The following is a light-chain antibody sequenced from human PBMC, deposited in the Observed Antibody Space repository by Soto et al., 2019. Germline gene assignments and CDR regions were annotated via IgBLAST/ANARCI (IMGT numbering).Light chain of an antibody. J-gene: IGKJ4*01. V-gene: IGKV4-1*01. Sequence: DIVMTQSPDSLAVSLGERATINCKSSQSVLYSSNNKNYIAWYQQKPGQPPKLLIYWASTREYGVPDRFSGSGSGTDFTLTISSLQAEDVAVYYCQQYYSPPLTFGGGTKVEIK. CDR1: QSVLYSSNNKNY. CDR3: QQYYSPPLT. CDR2: WAS.